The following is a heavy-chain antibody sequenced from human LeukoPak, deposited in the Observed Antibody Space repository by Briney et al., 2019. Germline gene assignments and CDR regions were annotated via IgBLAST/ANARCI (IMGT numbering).Heavy chain of an antibody. D-gene: IGHD1-20*01. CDR2: IIPILGIA. Sequence: SVKVSCKASGGTFSSYTISWVRQAPGQGLEWMGRIIPILGIANYAQKFQGRVTITADKSTSTAYMGLSSLRSEDTAVYYCAREYNWNDPYYYYYMDVWGKGTTVTVSS. CDR1: GGTFSSYT. J-gene: IGHJ6*03. CDR3: AREYNWNDPYYYYYMDV. V-gene: IGHV1-69*04.